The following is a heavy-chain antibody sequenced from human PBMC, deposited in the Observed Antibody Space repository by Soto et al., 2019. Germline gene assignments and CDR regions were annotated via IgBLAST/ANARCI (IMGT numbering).Heavy chain of an antibody. D-gene: IGHD6-19*01. V-gene: IGHV3-23*01. CDR2: ISGSGGST. CDR1: GFTFSSYA. J-gene: IGHJ6*02. Sequence: EVQLLESGGGLVQPGGSLRLSCAASGFTFSSYAMSWVRQAPGKGLEWVSAISGSGGSTYYADSVKGRFTISRDKSKNTLYLQMNSLRAEDTAVYYCAKYGRWLVPVYYYGMDVWGQGTTVTVSS. CDR3: AKYGRWLVPVYYYGMDV.